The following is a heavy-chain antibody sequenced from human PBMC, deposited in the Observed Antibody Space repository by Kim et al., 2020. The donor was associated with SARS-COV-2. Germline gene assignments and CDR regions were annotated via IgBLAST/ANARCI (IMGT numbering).Heavy chain of an antibody. Sequence: SETLSLTCAVYGGSFSGYYWSWIRQPPGKGLEWIGEINHSGSTNYNPSLKSRVTISVDTSKNQFSLKLSSVTAADTAVYYCARGKKSDYVWGSYHSNWFDPWGQGTLVTVSS. V-gene: IGHV4-34*01. CDR2: INHSGST. CDR1: GGSFSGYY. CDR3: ARGKKSDYVWGSYHSNWFDP. J-gene: IGHJ5*02. D-gene: IGHD3-16*02.